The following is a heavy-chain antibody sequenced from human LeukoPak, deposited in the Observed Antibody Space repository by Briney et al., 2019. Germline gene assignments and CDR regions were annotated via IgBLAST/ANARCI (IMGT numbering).Heavy chain of an antibody. Sequence: PSETLSLTCAVYGGSFSGYYWSWIRQPPGKGLEWIGEINHSGSTNYNPSLKSRVTISVDTSKNQFSLKLSSVTAADTAVYYCARRPTYYYGSGRQIDYWGQGTLVTVSS. CDR2: INHSGST. CDR1: GGSFSGYY. D-gene: IGHD3-10*01. J-gene: IGHJ4*02. V-gene: IGHV4-34*01. CDR3: ARRPTYYYGSGRQIDY.